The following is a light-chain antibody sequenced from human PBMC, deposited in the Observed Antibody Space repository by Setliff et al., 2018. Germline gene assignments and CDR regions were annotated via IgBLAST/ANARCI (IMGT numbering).Light chain of an antibody. CDR3: SSYTSGSTFV. Sequence: QSALAQPASVSGSPGQSITISCTGTSSDVGRYTYVSWYQQHPGKAPKLMIYDVSDRPSGVSNRFSGSKSGNTASLTISGLQAEDEADYYCSSYTSGSTFVFGGGTKVTVL. J-gene: IGLJ2*01. CDR2: DVS. V-gene: IGLV2-14*03. CDR1: SSDVGRYTY.